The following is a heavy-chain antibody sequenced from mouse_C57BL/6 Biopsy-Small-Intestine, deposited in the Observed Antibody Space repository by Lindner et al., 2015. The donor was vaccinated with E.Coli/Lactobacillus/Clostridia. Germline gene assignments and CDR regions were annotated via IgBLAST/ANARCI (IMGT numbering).Heavy chain of an antibody. CDR1: GYTFTSYG. CDR2: IYPRSGNT. Sequence: VQLQESGAELARPGASVKLSCKASGYTFTSYGLSWVKQRTGQGLEWIGEIYPRSGNTYYNEKFKGKATLTADKSSSTAYMELRSLTSEDSAVYFCAREENYGDFYWGQGATLTVSS. CDR3: AREENYGDFY. J-gene: IGHJ2*01. V-gene: IGHV1-81*01. D-gene: IGHD2-13*01.